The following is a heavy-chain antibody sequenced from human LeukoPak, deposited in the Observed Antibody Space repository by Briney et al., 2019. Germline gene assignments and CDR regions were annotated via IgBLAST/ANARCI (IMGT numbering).Heavy chain of an antibody. Sequence: PSQTLSLTCTVSGGSISSSSYYWGWIRQPPGKGLEWIGSIYYSGSTYYNPSLKSRVTISVDTSKNQFSLKLSSVTAADTAVYYCARHQDSSGWYGYAFDIWGQGTMVTVSS. V-gene: IGHV4-39*01. J-gene: IGHJ3*02. CDR3: ARHQDSSGWYGYAFDI. CDR2: IYYSGST. CDR1: GGSISSSSYY. D-gene: IGHD6-19*01.